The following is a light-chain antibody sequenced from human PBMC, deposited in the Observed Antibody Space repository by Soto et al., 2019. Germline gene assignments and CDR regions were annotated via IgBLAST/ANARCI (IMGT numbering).Light chain of an antibody. CDR1: QSVSSN. CDR2: GAS. CDR3: QQRTNWLT. Sequence: ETVLTQSPATLSVSPGERATLSCRASQSVSSNLAWYQQKPGQAPRLLIYGASTRATGIPARFSGSGSGTVFTLTISSLEPEDFAVYYCQQRTNWLTFGGGTKVDIK. V-gene: IGKV3-11*01. J-gene: IGKJ4*01.